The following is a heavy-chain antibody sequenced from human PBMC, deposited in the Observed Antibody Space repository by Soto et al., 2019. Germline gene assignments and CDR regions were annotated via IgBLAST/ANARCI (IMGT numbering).Heavy chain of an antibody. CDR1: GYTFTSYD. Sequence: ASVKVSCKASGYTFTSYDINWVRQATGQGLEWMGWMNPNSGNTGYAQKFQGRVTMTRNTSISTAYMELSSLRSEDTAVYYCARVPYPPPYTVTTYSNYFDYWGQGTLVTVSS. V-gene: IGHV1-8*01. CDR3: ARVPYPPPYTVTTYSNYFDY. D-gene: IGHD4-17*01. J-gene: IGHJ4*02. CDR2: MNPNSGNT.